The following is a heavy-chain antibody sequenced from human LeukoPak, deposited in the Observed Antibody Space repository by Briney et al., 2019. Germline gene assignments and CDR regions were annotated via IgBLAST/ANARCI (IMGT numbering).Heavy chain of an antibody. V-gene: IGHV3-23*01. CDR2: MSVIGGST. CDR1: GFTFSSYA. J-gene: IGHJ6*03. Sequence: GGSLRPSCAASGFTFSSYAMTWVRQAPGKGLEWVSAMSVIGGSTYYADSVKGRFTISRDNSKNTLYLQMNSLRAEDTAVYYCAKDQTYGSMDVWGKGITVTVSS. CDR3: AKDQTYGSMDV. D-gene: IGHD4-17*01.